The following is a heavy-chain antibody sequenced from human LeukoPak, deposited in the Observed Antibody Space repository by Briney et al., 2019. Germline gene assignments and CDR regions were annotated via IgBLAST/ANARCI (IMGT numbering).Heavy chain of an antibody. CDR1: GYTFTSYD. V-gene: IGHV1-8*01. J-gene: IGHJ3*02. CDR2: MNPNSGNT. CDR3: ARGTAARDAFDI. D-gene: IGHD6-6*01. Sequence: GASVKVSCKASGYTFTSYDINWVRQATGQGLEWMGWMNPNSGNTGYAQKLQGRVTMTRNTSISIVYMELSSLRSEDTAVYYCARGTAARDAFDIWGQGTMVTVSS.